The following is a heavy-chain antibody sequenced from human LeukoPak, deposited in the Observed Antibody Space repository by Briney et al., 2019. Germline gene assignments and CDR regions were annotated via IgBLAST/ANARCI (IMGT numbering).Heavy chain of an antibody. CDR2: INHSGST. V-gene: IGHV4-34*01. J-gene: IGHJ3*02. D-gene: IGHD3-9*01. CDR3: AAGGSYYDILTGYENPGAFDI. CDR1: GGSFSGYY. Sequence: SETLSLTCAVYGGSFSGYYWSWIRQPPGKGLEWIGEINHSGSTNYNPSLKSRVTISVDTSKNQFSPKLSSVTAADTAVYYCAAGGSYYDILTGYENPGAFDIWGQGTMVTVSS.